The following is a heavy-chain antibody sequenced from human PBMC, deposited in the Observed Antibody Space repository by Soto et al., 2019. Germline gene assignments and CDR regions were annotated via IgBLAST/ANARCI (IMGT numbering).Heavy chain of an antibody. D-gene: IGHD1-26*01. J-gene: IGHJ5*02. CDR3: ATDRRIVGATTWGWGWFDP. CDR2: FDPEDGAT. Sequence: QVQLVQSGAEVKKPGASVKVSCKVSGYTLTELSMHWVRQAPGKGLEWMGGFDPEDGATIYAQKFQGRVTMTEDTSTDTAYMELSSLRSEDTAVYYCATDRRIVGATTWGWGWFDPWGQGTLVTVSS. V-gene: IGHV1-24*01. CDR1: GYTLTELS.